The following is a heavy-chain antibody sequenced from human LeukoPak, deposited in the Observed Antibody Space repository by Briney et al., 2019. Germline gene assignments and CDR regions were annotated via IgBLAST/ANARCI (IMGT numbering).Heavy chain of an antibody. CDR3: AKGQELDDGVFDS. D-gene: IGHD1-1*01. V-gene: IGHV3-30*18. CDR1: GFTFSGFA. CDR2: ISFDGTNK. Sequence: PGGSLRLSCAASGFTFSGFAIHWVREAPGKGLEWVAVISFDGTNKYYADSVKGRFTISRDNSKNTLYLELNSLRVEDTATFYCAKGQELDDGVFDSWGQGTMVTVSS. J-gene: IGHJ4*02.